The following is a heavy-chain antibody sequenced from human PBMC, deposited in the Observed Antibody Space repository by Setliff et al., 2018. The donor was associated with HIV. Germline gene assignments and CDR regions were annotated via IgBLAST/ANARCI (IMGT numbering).Heavy chain of an antibody. CDR1: GYIFIRYC. D-gene: IGHD3-3*01. CDR2: INPHTGVT. V-gene: IGHV1-2*02. CDR3: ARDLRDGFEEWFSTLDDGMDV. Sequence: ASVKVSCKTSGYIFIRYCIFWVQQAPGQGLEWMGNINPHTGVTKYAEKFQGRVTMTRDTSINTIYMELSRLRSDDTAVYYCARDLRDGFEEWFSTLDDGMDVWGQGTTVTVSS. J-gene: IGHJ6*02.